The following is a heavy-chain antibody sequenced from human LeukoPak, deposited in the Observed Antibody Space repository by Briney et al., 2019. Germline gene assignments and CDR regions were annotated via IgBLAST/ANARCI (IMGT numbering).Heavy chain of an antibody. V-gene: IGHV4-34*01. CDR1: GGSFSGYY. CDR3: ARGPLYCSSTSCYDYYYYYYGMDV. J-gene: IGHJ6*02. Sequence: SETLSLTCAVYGGSFSGYYWSWIRQPPGKGLEWIGEINHSGSTNYNPSLKSRVTISVDTSKNLFSLKLSSVTAADTAVYYCARGPLYCSSTSCYDYYYYYYGMDVWGQGTTVTVSS. CDR2: INHSGST. D-gene: IGHD2-2*01.